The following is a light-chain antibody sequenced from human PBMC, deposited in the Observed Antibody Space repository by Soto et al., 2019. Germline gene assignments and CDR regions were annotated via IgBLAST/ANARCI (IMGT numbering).Light chain of an antibody. V-gene: IGKV3-20*01. J-gene: IGKJ1*01. CDR1: QSVRSSY. CDR2: GVS. Sequence: EIVLTQSPGTLSLSPGERATLSCRASQSVRSSYLAWYQQKLGQAPRLLIYGVSNRATGMPDRFSGSGSGTDFTLTISRLESEDFAVDYCQQYGTSPRTFGQGTKVDIK. CDR3: QQYGTSPRT.